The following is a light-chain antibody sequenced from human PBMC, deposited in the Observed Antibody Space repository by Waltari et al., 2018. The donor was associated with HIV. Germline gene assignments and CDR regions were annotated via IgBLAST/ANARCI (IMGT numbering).Light chain of an antibody. V-gene: IGLV10-54*04. CDR1: SNNVGNQG. CDR3: ATWDISLSAVV. Sequence: QAGLTQPPSVSKGMRQTATLTCTGNSNNVGNQGAAWLQQHQGHPPKLLSYRDNKRPSEISERFSASMSENTASLTITGVQPEDEADYFCATWDISLSAVVFGGGTTLTVL. CDR2: RDN. J-gene: IGLJ2*01.